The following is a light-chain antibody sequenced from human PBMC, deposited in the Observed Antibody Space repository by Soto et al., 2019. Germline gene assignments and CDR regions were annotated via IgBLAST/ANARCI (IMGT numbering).Light chain of an antibody. CDR2: GAS. V-gene: IGKV3-15*01. J-gene: IGKJ5*01. CDR1: QSVGSS. CDR3: HQYSNWPPIT. Sequence: EIEMTQSPATVSASPGERVTLSCRATQSVGSSLAWYQQKPGQAPRLLIYGASTRASGIPARFSGSGSGTEYTLPISSMQSEDFAAYFCHQYSNWPPITFGQGTRLEIK.